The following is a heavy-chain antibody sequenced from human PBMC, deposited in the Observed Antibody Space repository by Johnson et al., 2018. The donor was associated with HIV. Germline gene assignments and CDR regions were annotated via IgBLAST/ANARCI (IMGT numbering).Heavy chain of an antibody. D-gene: IGHD2-15*01. CDR1: GFTFSTYG. J-gene: IGHJ3*02. CDR3: AKGGRGGSYSGAFDI. Sequence: QVQLVESGGGLVKPGGSLRLSCAASGFTFSTYGMYWVRQAPGKGLEWVAFIRYDGSYKYYGDSVKGRFTISRDNSKNTLYMQMKSLRVEDTAVYYCAKGGRGGSYSGAFDIWGQGTMVIVSS. CDR2: IRYDGSYK. V-gene: IGHV3-30*02.